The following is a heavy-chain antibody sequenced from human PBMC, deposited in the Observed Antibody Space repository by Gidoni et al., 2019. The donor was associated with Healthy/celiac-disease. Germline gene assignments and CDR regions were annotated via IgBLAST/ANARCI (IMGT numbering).Heavy chain of an antibody. CDR2: IYYSGST. V-gene: IGHV4-39*01. CDR1: GGSISSSSYY. D-gene: IGHD6-19*01. J-gene: IGHJ4*02. Sequence: QLQLQESGPGLVKPSETLSLTCTVSGGSISSSSYYWGWIRQPPGKGLEWIGSIYYSGSTYYNPSLKSRVTISVDTSKNQFSLKLSSVTAADTAVYYCARPGYSSGWHDWGQGTLVTVSS. CDR3: ARPGYSSGWHD.